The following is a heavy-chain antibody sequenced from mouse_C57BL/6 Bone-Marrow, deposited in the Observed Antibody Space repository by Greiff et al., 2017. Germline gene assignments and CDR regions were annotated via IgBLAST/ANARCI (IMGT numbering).Heavy chain of an antibody. D-gene: IGHD2-4*01. CDR1: GFTFSNYW. Sequence: EVQVVESGGGLVQPGGSMKLSCVASGFTFSNYWMNWVRQSPEKGLEWVAQIRLKSDNYATHYAESVKGRFTISRDDSKSSVYLQMNNLRAEDTGIYYCTVNYDYDEDYWGQGTSVTVSS. CDR3: TVNYDYDEDY. CDR2: IRLKSDNYAT. V-gene: IGHV6-3*01. J-gene: IGHJ4*01.